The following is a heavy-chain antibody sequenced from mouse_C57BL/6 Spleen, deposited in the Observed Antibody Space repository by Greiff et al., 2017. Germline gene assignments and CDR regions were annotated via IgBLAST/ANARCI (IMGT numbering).Heavy chain of an antibody. CDR2: IYPSDSET. V-gene: IGHV1-61*01. D-gene: IGHD1-1*01. CDR1: GYTFTSYW. J-gene: IGHJ1*03. Sequence: QVHVKQPGAELVRPGSSVKLSCKASGYTFTSYWMDWVKQRPGQGLEWIGNIYPSDSETHYNQKFKDKATLTVDKSSSTAYMQLSSLTSEDSAVYYCARRVFTTVVAHWYFDVWGTGTTVTVSS. CDR3: ARRVFTTVVAHWYFDV.